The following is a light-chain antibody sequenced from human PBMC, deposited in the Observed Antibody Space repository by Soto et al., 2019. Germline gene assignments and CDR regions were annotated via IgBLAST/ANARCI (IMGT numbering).Light chain of an antibody. J-gene: IGLJ1*01. CDR1: SSNIGSNT. CDR3: QSYDSSLSGYV. Sequence: QSVLTQPPSASGTPGQRVTISCSGSSSNIGSNTVNWYQQLPGTAPKLIIYEVNIRPSGVPHRFSGSKSGNTASLTISGLQAEDEGDYYCQSYDSSLSGYVFGTGTKLPS. CDR2: EVN. V-gene: IGLV1-44*01.